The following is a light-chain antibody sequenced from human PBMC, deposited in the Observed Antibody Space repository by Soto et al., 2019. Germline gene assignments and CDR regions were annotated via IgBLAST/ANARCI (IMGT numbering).Light chain of an antibody. CDR3: QQYDNWRGT. Sequence: EIVMMQSPATLSVSPGERATLSCRASQSVSSNLAWYQQKPGQAPRLLIYGASTRATGIPARFSGSGSGTEFTFTISGLLSEDFAVYYCQQYDNWRGTFGQGTKVEIK. J-gene: IGKJ1*01. CDR1: QSVSSN. V-gene: IGKV3-15*01. CDR2: GAS.